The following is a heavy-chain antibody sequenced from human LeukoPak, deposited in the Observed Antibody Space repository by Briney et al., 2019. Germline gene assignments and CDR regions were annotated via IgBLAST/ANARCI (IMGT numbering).Heavy chain of an antibody. J-gene: IGHJ6*02. CDR1: GFTFTNAW. V-gene: IGHV3-15*01. D-gene: IGHD3-22*01. Sequence: GGSLRLSCAASGFTFTNAWMSWVRQAPGKGLEWVGHIKSKVAGGTTDYAAPVKGRFTISRDDSKNTLYLQMNSLRAEDTAVYYCAKDQADYDSSGYYPTGYYGMDVWGQGTTVTVSS. CDR2: IKSKVAGGTT. CDR3: AKDQADYDSSGYYPTGYYGMDV.